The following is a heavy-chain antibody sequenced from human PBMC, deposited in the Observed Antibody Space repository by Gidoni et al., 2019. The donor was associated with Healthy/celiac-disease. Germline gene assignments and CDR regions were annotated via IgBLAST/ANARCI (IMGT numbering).Heavy chain of an antibody. D-gene: IGHD7-27*01. V-gene: IGHV4-61*02. CDR2: IYTIWST. J-gene: IGHJ4*02. CDR1: GGSISSGSDY. CDR3: ARDGPLTGVDY. Sequence: QVQLQESGPGLVTPSQTLSLTCTVSGGSISSGSDYWSWSRQPAGKGLEWIGRIYTIWSTHYNPSLKSRVTISVDTSKNQFSLKLSSVTAADTAVYYCARDGPLTGVDYWGQGTLVTVSS.